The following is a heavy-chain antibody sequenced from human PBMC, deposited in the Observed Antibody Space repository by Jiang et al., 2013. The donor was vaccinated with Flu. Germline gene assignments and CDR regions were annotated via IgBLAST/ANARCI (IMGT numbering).Heavy chain of an antibody. CDR2: IYSGGST. CDR3: ARGAITGVVVPYYYYGMDV. V-gene: IGHV3-53*04. J-gene: IGHJ6*02. Sequence: AASGFTISSNYMSWVRQAPGKGLEWVSVIYSGGSTYYADSVKGRFTISRHNSKNTLYLQMNSLRAEDTAVYYCARGAITGVVVPYYYYGMDVWGQGTTVTVSS. CDR1: GFTISSNY. D-gene: IGHD2-21*01.